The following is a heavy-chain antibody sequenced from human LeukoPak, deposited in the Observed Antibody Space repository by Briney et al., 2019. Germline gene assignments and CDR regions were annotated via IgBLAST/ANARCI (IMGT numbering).Heavy chain of an antibody. Sequence: SVKVSCKASGGTFSRYSISWVRQAPGQGLEWMGGIIPIFGTANYAQKFQGRVTITADESTSTAYMELSSLRSEDTAVYYCARDSNPQGSSVVGGYNLWGQGTLVTVSS. J-gene: IGHJ5*02. CDR2: IIPIFGTA. CDR3: ARDSNPQGSSVVGGYNL. CDR1: GGTFSRYS. D-gene: IGHD5-12*01. V-gene: IGHV1-69*13.